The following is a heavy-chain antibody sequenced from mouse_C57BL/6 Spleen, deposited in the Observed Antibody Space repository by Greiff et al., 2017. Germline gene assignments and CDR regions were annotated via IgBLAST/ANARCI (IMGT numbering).Heavy chain of an antibody. Sequence: VQLKQPGTELVKPGASVKLSCKASGYTFTSYWMHWVKQRPGQGLEWIGNINPSNGGTNYNEKFKSKATLTVDKSSSTAYMQLSSLTSEDSAVYYCARDAYGSSRGFADWGQGTLVTVSA. CDR2: INPSNGGT. CDR1: GYTFTSYW. J-gene: IGHJ3*01. D-gene: IGHD1-1*01. CDR3: ARDAYGSSRGFAD. V-gene: IGHV1-53*01.